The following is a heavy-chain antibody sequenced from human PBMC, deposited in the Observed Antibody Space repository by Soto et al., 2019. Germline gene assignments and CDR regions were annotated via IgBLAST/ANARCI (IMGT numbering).Heavy chain of an antibody. CDR2: ISAYNGNT. D-gene: IGHD3-22*01. CDR1: GYTFTSYG. J-gene: IGHJ4*02. CDR3: ARERYYYDSSGDFDY. V-gene: IGHV1-18*01. Sequence: ASVKVSCKASGYTFTSYGISWVRQAPGQGLEWMGWISAYNGNTNYAQKLQGRVTMTTDTSTSTAYMELRSLRSDDTAVYYCARERYYYDSSGDFDYWGQGTLGTVSS.